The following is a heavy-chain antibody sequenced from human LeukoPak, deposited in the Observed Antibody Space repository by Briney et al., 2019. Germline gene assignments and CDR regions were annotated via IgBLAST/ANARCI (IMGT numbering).Heavy chain of an antibody. D-gene: IGHD1-26*01. CDR2: IRYDGSNK. V-gene: IGHV3-30*02. Sequence: GGSLRLSCAASGFTFSSYGMHWVRQAPGKGLEWVAFIRYDGSNKYYADSVKGRFTISRDDFKNTLYLQMNSLRAEDTAVYYCAKGGSGSFPNGAFDIWGQGTMVTVSS. CDR1: GFTFSSYG. CDR3: AKGGSGSFPNGAFDI. J-gene: IGHJ3*02.